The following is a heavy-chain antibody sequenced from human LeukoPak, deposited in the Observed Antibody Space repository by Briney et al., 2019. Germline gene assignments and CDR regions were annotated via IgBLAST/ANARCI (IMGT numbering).Heavy chain of an antibody. D-gene: IGHD5-18*01. J-gene: IGHJ6*03. CDR2: ISAYNGNT. CDR1: GYTFTSYD. Sequence: GASVKVSCKASGYTFTSYDINWVRQATGQGLEWMGWISAYNGNTNYAQKLQGRVTMTTDTSTSTAYMELRSLRSDDTAVYYCARDPPVIQLWFRDDYYYMDVWGKGTTVTVSS. CDR3: ARDPPVIQLWFRDDYYYMDV. V-gene: IGHV1-18*01.